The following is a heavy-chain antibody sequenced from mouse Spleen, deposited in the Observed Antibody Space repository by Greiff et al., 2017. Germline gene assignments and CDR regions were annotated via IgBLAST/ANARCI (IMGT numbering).Heavy chain of an antibody. Sequence: EVHLVESGPELVKPGASVKISCKASGYTFTDYNMHWVKQSHGKSLEWIGYIYPYNGGTGYNQKFKSKATLTVDNSSSTAYMELRSLTSEDSAVYYCARWGYDGWFAYWGQGTLVTVSA. D-gene: IGHD2-14*01. CDR1: GYTFTDYN. V-gene: IGHV1S29*02. J-gene: IGHJ3*01. CDR2: IYPYNGGT. CDR3: ARWGYDGWFAY.